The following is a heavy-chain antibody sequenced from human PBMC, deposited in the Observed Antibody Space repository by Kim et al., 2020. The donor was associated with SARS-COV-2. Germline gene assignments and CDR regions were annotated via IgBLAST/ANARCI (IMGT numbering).Heavy chain of an antibody. D-gene: IGHD3-3*01. CDR3: ARVYSTIENY. Sequence: GGTKYAQKFQGRVTMTRDTSISTAFMELTGLRSDDTAVYYCARVYSTIENYWGQGTLVTVSS. CDR2: GGT. J-gene: IGHJ4*02. V-gene: IGHV1-2*02.